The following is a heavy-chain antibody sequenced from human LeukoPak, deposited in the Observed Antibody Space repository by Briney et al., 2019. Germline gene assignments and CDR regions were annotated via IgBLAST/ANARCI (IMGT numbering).Heavy chain of an antibody. CDR1: VDSFSNYH. J-gene: IGHJ4*02. D-gene: IGHD4-17*01. V-gene: IGHV4-34*01. Sequence: SETLSLTCGLCVDSFSNYHWRCMRESPGKGLEGVGKMNHSGNSNYNPSLQTRLTFSLEAPKTQCSLELRSVTASYSALYYCARGVSTPSDNGYYEGGYYYFDYWGQGILVTVSS. CDR2: MNHSGNS. CDR3: ARGVSTPSDNGYYEGGYYYFDY.